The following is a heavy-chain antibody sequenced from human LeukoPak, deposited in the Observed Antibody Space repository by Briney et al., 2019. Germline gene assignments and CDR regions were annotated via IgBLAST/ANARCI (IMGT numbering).Heavy chain of an antibody. CDR1: GFTFSSYW. J-gene: IGHJ4*02. V-gene: IGHV3-74*01. D-gene: IGHD5-18*01. CDR2: IKSDGSTT. CDR3: ARVVDTHFDY. Sequence: PGGSLRLSCAASGFTFSSYWMHWVRQAPGKGLVWVSRIKSDGSTTTYADSVKGRFIISRDNAKNTLYLQMNSLRAEDTAVCYCARVVDTHFDYWGQGTLVTVSS.